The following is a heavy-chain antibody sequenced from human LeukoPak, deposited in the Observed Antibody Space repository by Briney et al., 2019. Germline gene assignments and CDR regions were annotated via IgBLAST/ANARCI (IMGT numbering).Heavy chain of an antibody. Sequence: GSLRLSCAASGFTFSSYDMHWVRQATGKGLEWVSAIGTAGDTYYPGSVKGRFTISRENAKNSLYLQMNSLRAGDTAVYYCARGSREPEYSGYAPLDYWGQGTLVTVSS. CDR2: IGTAGDT. V-gene: IGHV3-13*01. CDR1: GFTFSSYD. CDR3: ARGSREPEYSGYAPLDY. D-gene: IGHD5-12*01. J-gene: IGHJ4*02.